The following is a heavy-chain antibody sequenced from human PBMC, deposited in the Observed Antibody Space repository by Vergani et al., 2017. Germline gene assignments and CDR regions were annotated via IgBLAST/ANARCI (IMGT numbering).Heavy chain of an antibody. CDR2: VSTGTKSQ. CDR1: GFDFSSYI. CDR3: AXKYSSTSGRAFDF. Sequence: QLVESGGGWVKPGGSLRLSCVVSGFDFSSYIMNWVRQAPGKGLEWVSFVSTGTKSQSYTESMKGRFTISRDSAKNSLYLQMDSLRAEDTAVYYCAXKYSSTSGRAFDFWGQGTKVTVSS. J-gene: IGHJ3*01. V-gene: IGHV3-48*01. D-gene: IGHD2-2*01.